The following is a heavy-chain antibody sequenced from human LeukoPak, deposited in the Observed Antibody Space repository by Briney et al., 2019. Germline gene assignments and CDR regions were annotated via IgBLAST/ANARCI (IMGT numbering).Heavy chain of an antibody. D-gene: IGHD1-1*01. CDR3: ARSLAGTTSNY. Sequence: SETLSLTCTVSGGSISTYYWNWIRQPPGKGLEWIGYVYYSGRTNYNPSLKSRVTISIDTSKNQFSLKLSSVTAADTAVYYCARSLAGTTSNYWGQGTLVTVSS. CDR2: VYYSGRT. J-gene: IGHJ4*02. V-gene: IGHV4-59*12. CDR1: GGSISTYY.